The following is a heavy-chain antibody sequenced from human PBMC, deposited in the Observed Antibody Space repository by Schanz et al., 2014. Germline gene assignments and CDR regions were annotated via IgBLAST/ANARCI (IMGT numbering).Heavy chain of an antibody. D-gene: IGHD2-15*01. CDR3: AKGMGYCSGGTCYDCYYYGLDV. Sequence: DVQLLESGGGLVQPGGSLRLSCAASGFTFNSYAMTWVRQAPGKGLEWVSSISHGGGSKYYADSVKGRFTISRDNSENTLYLQMNSLSADDTAVFYCAKGMGYCSGGTCYDCYYYGLDVWGQGTTVTVSS. J-gene: IGHJ6*02. CDR1: GFTFNSYA. CDR2: ISHGGGSK. V-gene: IGHV3-23*01.